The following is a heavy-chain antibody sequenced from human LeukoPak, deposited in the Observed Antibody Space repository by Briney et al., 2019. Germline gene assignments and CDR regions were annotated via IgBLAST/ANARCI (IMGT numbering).Heavy chain of an antibody. J-gene: IGHJ6*02. CDR1: GFTFSSYW. V-gene: IGHV3-7*03. CDR2: INHNGNVN. CDR3: ARGGVLAV. D-gene: IGHD3-16*01. Sequence: GGSLRLSCAASGFTFSSYWMNWARQAPGKGLEWVASINHNGNVNYYVDSVKGRFTISRDNAKNSLYLQMSNLRAEDTAVYFCARGGVLAVWGQGPRSPSP.